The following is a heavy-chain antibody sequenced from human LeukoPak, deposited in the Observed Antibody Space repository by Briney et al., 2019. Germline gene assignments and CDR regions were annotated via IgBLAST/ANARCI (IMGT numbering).Heavy chain of an antibody. J-gene: IGHJ6*03. D-gene: IGHD3-22*01. CDR3: TTEGPYYYDSSGYLRSSYYYYYMDV. CDR2: ISGSGGST. Sequence: PWGSLRLSCAASGFTFSSYAMSWVRQAPGKGLEWVSAISGSGGSTYYADSVKGRFTISRDNSKNTLYLQMNSLRAEDTAVYYCTTEGPYYYDSSGYLRSSYYYYYMDVWGKGTTVTVSS. CDR1: GFTFSSYA. V-gene: IGHV3-23*01.